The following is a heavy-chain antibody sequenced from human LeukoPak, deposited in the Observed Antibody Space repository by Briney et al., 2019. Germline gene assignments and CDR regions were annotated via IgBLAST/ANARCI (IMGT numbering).Heavy chain of an antibody. CDR3: ARRRYSSGWSISSFDH. J-gene: IGHJ5*02. V-gene: IGHV1-8*01. CDR1: GYTFTSYD. D-gene: IGHD6-19*01. CDR2: MNPNSGNT. Sequence: ASVKLSCKASGYTFTSYDINWVRQATGQGLEWMGWMNPNSGNTGYAQKFQGRVTMTRNTSISTAYMELSSLRSEDTAVYYCARRRYSSGWSISSFDHWGQGTLVTVSS.